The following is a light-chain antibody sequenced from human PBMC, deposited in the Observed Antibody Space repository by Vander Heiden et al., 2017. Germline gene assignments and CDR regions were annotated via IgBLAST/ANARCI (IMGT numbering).Light chain of an antibody. Sequence: DIQMSQSPSSLSASVGDRVTITCQASQVLSNYLNWYQQKPGKAPTLLIYDASNLETGVPSRFSGSGSGTDFTFTISSRQPEDNATYYCQQYDNIPPTFGGGTKVEIK. CDR1: QVLSNY. J-gene: IGKJ4*01. CDR2: DAS. V-gene: IGKV1-33*01. CDR3: QQYDNIPPT.